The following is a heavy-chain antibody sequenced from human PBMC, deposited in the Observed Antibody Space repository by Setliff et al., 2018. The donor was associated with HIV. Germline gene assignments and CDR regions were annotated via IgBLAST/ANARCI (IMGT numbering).Heavy chain of an antibody. V-gene: IGHV3-7*01. Sequence: GGSLRLSCAASGFTLSSFWMSWVRQAPGKGLEWAANIKQDGSEKYYVDSVKGRFTISRDNAKNSLYLQMNSLRAEDTAVYYCVRDGGSTSWNFLYYYGMDVWGQGTTVTVSS. J-gene: IGHJ6*02. CDR3: VRDGGSTSWNFLYYYGMDV. D-gene: IGHD2-2*01. CDR1: GFTLSSFW. CDR2: IKQDGSEK.